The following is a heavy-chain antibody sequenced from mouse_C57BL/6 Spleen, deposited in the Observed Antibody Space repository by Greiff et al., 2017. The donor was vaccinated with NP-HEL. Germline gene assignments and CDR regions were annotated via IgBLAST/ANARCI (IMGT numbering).Heavy chain of an antibody. V-gene: IGHV5-16*01. CDR3: ARGGDDYDLYWYFDV. Sequence: DVKLVESEGGLVQPGSSMKLSCTASGFTFSDYYMAWVRQVPEKGLEWVANINYDGSSTYYLDSLKSRFIISRDNAKNILYLQMSSLKSEDTATYYCARGGDDYDLYWYFDVWGTGTTVTVSS. D-gene: IGHD2-4*01. CDR2: INYDGSST. J-gene: IGHJ1*03. CDR1: GFTFSDYY.